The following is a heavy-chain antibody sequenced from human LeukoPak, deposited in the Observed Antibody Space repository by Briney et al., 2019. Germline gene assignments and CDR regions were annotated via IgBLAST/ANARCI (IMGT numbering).Heavy chain of an antibody. CDR1: GYSINSGYY. CDR2: IYYSGST. Sequence: SETLSPTCSVSGYSINSGYYWGWIRQPPGKGLEWIGSIYYSGSTYYNPSLKSRVTISIDTSKNQFSLKLSSVTAADTAVYYCARVARQYDIPYWGQGTLVSVSS. J-gene: IGHJ4*02. D-gene: IGHD3-9*01. CDR3: ARVARQYDIPY. V-gene: IGHV4-38-2*02.